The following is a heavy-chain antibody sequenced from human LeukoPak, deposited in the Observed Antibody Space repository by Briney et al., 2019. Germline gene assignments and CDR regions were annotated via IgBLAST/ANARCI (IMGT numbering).Heavy chain of an antibody. CDR2: IQFDGSYK. V-gene: IGHV3-30*02. J-gene: IGHJ4*02. CDR1: GFTFGSSA. D-gene: IGHD2-2*01. CDR3: ATHCSGTACHRDY. Sequence: GVSLRLSCAASGFTFGSSAMHWVRHAPGKGLECVAFIQFDGSYKYYSHSVKGRFIISRDNSKNTLYLEMNSLRAEDTAVYYCATHCSGTACHRDYWGQGTLVTVSP.